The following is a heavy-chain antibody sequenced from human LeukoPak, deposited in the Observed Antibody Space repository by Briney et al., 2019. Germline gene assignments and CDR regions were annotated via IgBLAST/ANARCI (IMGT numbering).Heavy chain of an antibody. D-gene: IGHD3-22*01. J-gene: IGHJ4*02. CDR2: ISAYNGNT. CDR3: ARDLLGPASYYDSSGTFDY. Sequence: ASVKVSCTASGYTFTSYGISWVRQAPGQGLEWIGWISAYNGNTNYAQKLQGRVTMTTDTSTSTAYMELRSLRSDDTAVYYCARDLLGPASYYDSSGTFDYWGQGTLVTVSS. V-gene: IGHV1-18*01. CDR1: GYTFTSYG.